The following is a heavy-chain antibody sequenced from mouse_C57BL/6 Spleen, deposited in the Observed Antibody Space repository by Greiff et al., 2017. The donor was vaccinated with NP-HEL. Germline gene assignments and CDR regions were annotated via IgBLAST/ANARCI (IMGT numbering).Heavy chain of an antibody. CDR3: ARYGTTVVEYFDV. CDR1: GYTFTSYW. J-gene: IGHJ1*03. D-gene: IGHD1-1*01. CDR2: IHPNSGST. Sequence: QVQLKQPGAELVKPGASVKLSCKASGYTFTSYWMHWVKQRPGQGLEWIGMIHPNSGSTNYNEKFKSKATLTVDKSSSTAYMQLSSLTSEDSAVYYCARYGTTVVEYFDVWGTGTTVTVSS. V-gene: IGHV1-64*01.